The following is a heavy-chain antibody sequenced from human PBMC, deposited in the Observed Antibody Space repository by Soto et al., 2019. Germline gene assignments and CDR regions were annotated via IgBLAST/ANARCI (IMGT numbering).Heavy chain of an antibody. CDR2: IIPIFGTA. V-gene: IGHV1-69*01. CDR3: ARTPRVAATVTAKYFDY. D-gene: IGHD2-15*01. CDR1: GGTFSSYA. Sequence: QVQLVQSGAEVKKPGSSVKVSCKASGGTFSSYAISWVRQAPGQGLEWMGGIIPIFGTANYAQKFQGRVTITADESTSTAYMELSSLRSEDTAVYYCARTPRVAATVTAKYFDYWGQGNLVTVSS. J-gene: IGHJ4*02.